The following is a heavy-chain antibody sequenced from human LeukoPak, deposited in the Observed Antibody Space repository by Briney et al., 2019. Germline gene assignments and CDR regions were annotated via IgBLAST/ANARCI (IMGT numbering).Heavy chain of an antibody. CDR2: IYYSGST. V-gene: IGHV4-59*01. CDR1: GGSISSYY. CDR3: ARDTGSGWYMIDY. Sequence: PSETLSLTCSVSGGSISSYYWSWIRQPPGKGLEWIGYIYYSGSTSYSPSLNSRVTISVDTSKNQFSLKLSSVTAADTAVYYCARDTGSGWYMIDYWGQGTLVTVSS. D-gene: IGHD6-19*01. J-gene: IGHJ4*02.